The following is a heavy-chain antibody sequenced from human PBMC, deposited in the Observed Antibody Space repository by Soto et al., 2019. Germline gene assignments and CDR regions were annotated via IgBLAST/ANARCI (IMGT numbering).Heavy chain of an antibody. CDR1: GYTFPSSG. D-gene: IGHD3-9*01. CDR2: ISAYNGNT. J-gene: IGHJ3*02. Sequence: AASVKVSCKASGYTFPSSGISWVREAPGHALEWMGWISAYNGNTNYAQKPQGRVTMTTDTSTSTAYMELRSLRSDDTAVYYCARGVRYFDWLLPPDAFDIWGQGTMVSV. V-gene: IGHV1-18*04. CDR3: ARGVRYFDWLLPPDAFDI.